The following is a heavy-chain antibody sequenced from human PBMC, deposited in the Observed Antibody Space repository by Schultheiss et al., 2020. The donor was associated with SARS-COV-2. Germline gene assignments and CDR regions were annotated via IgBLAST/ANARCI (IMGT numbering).Heavy chain of an antibody. D-gene: IGHD6-13*01. CDR3: ARGYSSSPKHHYYYYGMDV. Sequence: SETLSLTCTVSGGSISSGGYYWSWIRQPPGKGLEWIGSIYHSGSTYYNPSLKSRVTISVDTSKNQFSLKLSSVTAADTAVYYCARGYSSSPKHHYYYYGMDVWGQGTTVTVSS. CDR1: GGSISSGGYY. CDR2: IYHSGST. V-gene: IGHV4-39*07. J-gene: IGHJ6*02.